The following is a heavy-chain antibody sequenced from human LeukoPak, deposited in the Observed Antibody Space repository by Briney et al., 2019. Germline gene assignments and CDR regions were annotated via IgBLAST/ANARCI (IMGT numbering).Heavy chain of an antibody. J-gene: IGHJ4*02. CDR2: IYYSGST. V-gene: IGHV4-39*07. CDR3: ARGIAAAATLEYYFDY. D-gene: IGHD6-13*01. CDR1: GGSISSSSYY. Sequence: TSETLSLTCTVSGGSISSSSYYWGWIRQPPGKGLEWIGSIYYSGSTYYNPSLKSRVTISVDTSKNQFSLKLSSVTAADTAVYYCARGIAAAATLEYYFDYWGQGTLVTVSS.